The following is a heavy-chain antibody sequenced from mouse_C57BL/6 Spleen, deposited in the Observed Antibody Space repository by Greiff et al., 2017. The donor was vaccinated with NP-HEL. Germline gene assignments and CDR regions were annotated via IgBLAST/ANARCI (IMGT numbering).Heavy chain of an antibody. J-gene: IGHJ2*01. CDR2: IYPSDSET. Sequence: VQLQQPGAELVRPGSSVKLSCKASGYTFTSYWMDWVKQRPGQGLEWIGNIYPSDSETHYNQKFKDKATLTVDKSSSTAYMQLSSLTSEDSAVYYCARRGYATGGNYWGQGTTLTVSS. CDR3: ARRGYATGGNY. CDR1: GYTFTSYW. D-gene: IGHD2-2*01. V-gene: IGHV1-61*01.